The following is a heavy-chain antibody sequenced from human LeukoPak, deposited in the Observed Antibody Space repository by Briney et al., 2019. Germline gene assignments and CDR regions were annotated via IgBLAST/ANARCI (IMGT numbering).Heavy chain of an antibody. Sequence: ASVKVSCKASGYTFTGYYMHWVRQAPGQGLEWMGRINPNSGGTNYAQKFQGRVTMTRDTSISTAYMELSRLRSEDTAVYYCAILLGDYGTFDYWGQGTLVTVSS. CDR2: INPNSGGT. J-gene: IGHJ4*02. D-gene: IGHD4-17*01. V-gene: IGHV1-2*06. CDR1: GYTFTGYY. CDR3: AILLGDYGTFDY.